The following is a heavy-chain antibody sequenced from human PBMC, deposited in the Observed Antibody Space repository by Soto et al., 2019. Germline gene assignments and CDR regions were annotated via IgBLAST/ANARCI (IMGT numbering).Heavy chain of an antibody. CDR3: ARGYCSSTSCYVGYYYYYMDV. Sequence: ASVKVSCKASGGTFSSYTISWVRQAPGQGLEWIGRIIPILGIANYAQKLQGRVTINADKSTSTAYMELSSLRSEDTAVYYCARGYCSSTSCYVGYYYYYMDVWGKGTTVTVSS. V-gene: IGHV1-69*02. D-gene: IGHD2-2*01. CDR2: IIPILGIA. CDR1: GGTFSSYT. J-gene: IGHJ6*03.